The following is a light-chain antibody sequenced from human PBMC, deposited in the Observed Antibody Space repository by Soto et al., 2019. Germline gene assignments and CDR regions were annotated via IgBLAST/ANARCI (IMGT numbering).Light chain of an antibody. CDR1: HSVSRTY. Sequence: EIVLTHSPGTLSLSPGERSTLSCRASHSVSRTYLAWYQQKPGQAPRLLIFGASDRATGTPDRFSGSGSGTDFTLTISRLEPEDSAVYYCQQFDDSVTFGQGTRL. CDR3: QQFDDSVT. CDR2: GAS. V-gene: IGKV3-20*01. J-gene: IGKJ5*01.